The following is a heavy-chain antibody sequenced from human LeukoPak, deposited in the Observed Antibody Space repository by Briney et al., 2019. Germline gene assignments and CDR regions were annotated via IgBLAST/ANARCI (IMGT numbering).Heavy chain of an antibody. CDR2: IYYRGST. CDR1: GGSISSYY. CDR3: ARHVTGYYFDS. J-gene: IGHJ4*02. Sequence: SETLSLTCTVSGGSISSYYWSWIRQPPGEGLEWIGYIYYRGSTNYNPSLKSRVTISVDASKNQFSLKLSSVTAADTAVYYCARHVTGYYFDSWGQGTLVTVSS. V-gene: IGHV4-59*08. D-gene: IGHD1-14*01.